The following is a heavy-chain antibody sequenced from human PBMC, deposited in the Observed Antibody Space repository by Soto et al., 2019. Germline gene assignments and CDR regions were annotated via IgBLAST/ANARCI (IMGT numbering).Heavy chain of an antibody. V-gene: IGHV1-18*04. J-gene: IGHJ4*01. CDR3: AREKDRVSARSVPYFDY. D-gene: IGHD2-8*01. CDR1: GYTFTSYG. CDR2: INGYNGDT. Sequence: ASVKVSCKASGYTFTSYGIGWVRQAPGQGLEWMGWINGYNGDTNYAQKLQGRVTVTTDTSPSTAYMGLRSLTSDDTAVYYGAREKDRVSARSVPYFDYWGQGTMVTVSS.